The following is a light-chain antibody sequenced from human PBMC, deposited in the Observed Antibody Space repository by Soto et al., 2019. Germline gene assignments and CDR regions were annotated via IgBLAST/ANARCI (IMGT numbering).Light chain of an antibody. CDR2: GAS. J-gene: IGKJ5*01. Sequence: EIFMAQSPDTLSVSAGGIVTLSCRASQNVGTNLAWYQQKPGQAPRLLIYGASTRATGFPARFSGSGSVTEFTLTISSLQSGDFAVYYCQQYNNWPITFGQGTRLEI. CDR3: QQYNNWPIT. V-gene: IGKV3-15*01. CDR1: QNVGTN.